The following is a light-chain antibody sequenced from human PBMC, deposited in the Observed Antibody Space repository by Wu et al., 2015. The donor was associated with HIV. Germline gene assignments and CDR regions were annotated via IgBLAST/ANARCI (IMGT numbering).Light chain of an antibody. Sequence: EIVLTQSPVTPSLSPGERATLSCRASQSVSNSLAWYQQKPGQAPRLLIYDVSNRATGIPARFRGSGSGTDFTLTISSLEPEDFAVYYCQQRSNWPYSFGQGTKVEIK. V-gene: IGKV3-11*01. CDR3: QQRSNWPYS. CDR1: QSVSNS. J-gene: IGKJ2*03. CDR2: DVS.